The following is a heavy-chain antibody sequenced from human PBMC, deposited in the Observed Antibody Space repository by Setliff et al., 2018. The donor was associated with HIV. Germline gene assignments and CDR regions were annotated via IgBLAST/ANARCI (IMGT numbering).Heavy chain of an antibody. Sequence: TLSLTCSVFGGSVSSGSYYCSWIRQAAGKGLEWIGHIYTSGTTNYNPSLKSRLNISVDTSKNQVSLKVSSVTAADTAVYYCATSSSWSTFDYWGQGTLVTVSS. D-gene: IGHD6-13*01. J-gene: IGHJ4*02. CDR1: GGSVSSGSYY. CDR3: ATSSSWSTFDY. CDR2: IYTSGTT. V-gene: IGHV4-61*09.